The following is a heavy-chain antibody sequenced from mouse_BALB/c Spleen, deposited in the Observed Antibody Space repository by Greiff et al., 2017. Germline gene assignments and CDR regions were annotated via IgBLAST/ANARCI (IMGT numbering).Heavy chain of an antibody. CDR1: GDPINSGY. CDR3: ARYGNYYFDY. J-gene: IGHJ2*01. CDR2: ISYSGST. V-gene: IGHV3-8*02. Sequence: VQLKESGPSLVKPSQTLSLTCSVTGDPINSGYWHWLRKSPGKKLGYMGYISYSGSTYYNPSLKSRIFRNRDTSKNQYYLQLNSVTTEDTATYYCARYGNYYFDYWGQGTTLTVSS. D-gene: IGHD2-1*01.